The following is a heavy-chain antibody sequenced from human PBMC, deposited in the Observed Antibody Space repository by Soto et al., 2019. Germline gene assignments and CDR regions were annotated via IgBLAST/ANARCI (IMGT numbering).Heavy chain of an antibody. D-gene: IGHD3-22*01. V-gene: IGHV4-39*01. Sequence: SETLSLTCTVSGDYISGSNIRYYRGWTRQTPAQGLDWIGRVYYGGNTYYSPSLESRVTISVDTSKNQLSLRLSAVTAANTAPFYCGRQGYYYDRRGPCYFDSWGQG. J-gene: IGHJ4*02. CDR1: GDYISGSNIRYY. CDR2: VYYGGNT. CDR3: GRQGYYYDRRGPCYFDS.